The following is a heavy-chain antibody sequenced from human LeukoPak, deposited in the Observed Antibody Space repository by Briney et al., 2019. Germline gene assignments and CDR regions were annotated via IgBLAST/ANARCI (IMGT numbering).Heavy chain of an antibody. CDR3: ARDKGPLVGAIPFDY. CDR1: GYTFTNYG. V-gene: IGHV1-18*01. D-gene: IGHD1-26*01. CDR2: ISAYNGNT. J-gene: IGHJ4*02. Sequence: ASVKVSCKASGYTFTNYGINLVRQAPGQGLEWMGWISAYNGNTKYAQRVQGRVTLTTDTSTSTAYMELRSLRFDDTAVYYCARDKGPLVGAIPFDYWGQGTLVTVSS.